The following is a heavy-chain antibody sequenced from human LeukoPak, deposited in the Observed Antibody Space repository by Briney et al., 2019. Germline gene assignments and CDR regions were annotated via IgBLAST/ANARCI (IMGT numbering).Heavy chain of an antibody. Sequence: SGPTLVKPTQTLTLTCTFSGFSLSSSGVGVGWIRQPPGQALDWLALMYWNADKRYNSAQKSRLTITKDTSKNQVVLTMTNMDPVDTATYYCARLIRFAESYNWFDPWGQGTLVTVSS. CDR1: GFSLSSSGVG. J-gene: IGHJ5*02. CDR2: MYWNADK. V-gene: IGHV2-5*01. CDR3: ARLIRFAESYNWFDP. D-gene: IGHD3-10*01.